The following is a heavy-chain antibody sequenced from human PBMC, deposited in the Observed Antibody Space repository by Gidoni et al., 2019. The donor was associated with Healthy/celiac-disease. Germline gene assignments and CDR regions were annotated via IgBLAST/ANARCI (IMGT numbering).Heavy chain of an antibody. Sequence: QVQLQESGPGLVKPSETLSLTCSVSGYSISSGYYWGWIRQPPGKGLEWIGSIYHSGSTYYNPSLKSRVTISVDTSKNQFSLKLSSVTAADTAVYYCARELWSSGIDYWGQGTLVTVSS. CDR1: GYSISSGYY. CDR2: IYHSGST. CDR3: ARELWSSGIDY. V-gene: IGHV4-38-2*02. D-gene: IGHD6-19*01. J-gene: IGHJ4*02.